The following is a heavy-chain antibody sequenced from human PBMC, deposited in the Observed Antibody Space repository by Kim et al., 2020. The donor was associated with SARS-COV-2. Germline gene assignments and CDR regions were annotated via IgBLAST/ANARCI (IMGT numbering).Heavy chain of an antibody. CDR3: ARETRTYDSSGYYLDY. CDR2: IYYSGST. CDR1: GGSISSGDYY. D-gene: IGHD3-22*01. V-gene: IGHV4-30-4*01. J-gene: IGHJ4*02. Sequence: SETLSLTCTVSGGSISSGDYYWSWIRQPPGKGLEWIGYIYYSGSTYYNPSLKSRVTISVDTSKNQFSLKLSSVTAADTAVYYCARETRTYDSSGYYLDYWGQGTLVTVSS.